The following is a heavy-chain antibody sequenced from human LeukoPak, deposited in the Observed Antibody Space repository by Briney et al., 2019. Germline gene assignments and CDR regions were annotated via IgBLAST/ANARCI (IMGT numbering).Heavy chain of an antibody. CDR2: ISSSSSHI. CDR1: GFTLSSYS. CDR3: AKDPLYDFWINPNWFDP. V-gene: IGHV3-21*04. J-gene: IGHJ5*02. D-gene: IGHD3-3*01. Sequence: GGSLRLSCAVSGFTLSSYSMNWVRQAPGRGLEWVSSISSSSSHIYYADSVKGRFTISRDNAKNSLYLQMNSLRAEDTAVYYCAKDPLYDFWINPNWFDPWGQGTLVTVSS.